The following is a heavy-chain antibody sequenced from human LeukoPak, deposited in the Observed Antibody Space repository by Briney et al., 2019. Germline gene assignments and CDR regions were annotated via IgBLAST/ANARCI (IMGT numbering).Heavy chain of an antibody. D-gene: IGHD1-26*01. V-gene: IGHV4-39*07. CDR1: GGSISSSSYY. CDR3: ARGPYSGSYEDPYYYFDY. CDR2: IYYSGST. J-gene: IGHJ4*02. Sequence: KPSETLSLTCTVSGGSISSSSYYWGWIRQPPGKGLEWIGSIYYSGSTNYNPSLKSRVTISVDTSKNQFSLKLSSVTAADTAVYYCARGPYSGSYEDPYYYFDYWGQGTLVTVSS.